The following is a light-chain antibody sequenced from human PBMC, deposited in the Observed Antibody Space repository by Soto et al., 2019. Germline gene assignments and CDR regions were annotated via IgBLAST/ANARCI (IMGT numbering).Light chain of an antibody. CDR3: QQSYSTRWT. CDR1: QSISSY. CDR2: AAS. J-gene: IGKJ1*01. V-gene: IGKV1-39*01. Sequence: DIQMTQSPSSLSASVGDRVTITCRASQSISSYLNWYQQKPGKAPKLLIYAASSWPSGVPARFSGSGSGTDFTLTISSLQPEDFATYYCQQSYSTRWTFGEGTKVEIK.